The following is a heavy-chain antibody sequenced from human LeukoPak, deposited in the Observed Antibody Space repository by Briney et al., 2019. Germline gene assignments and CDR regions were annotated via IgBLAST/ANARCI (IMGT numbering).Heavy chain of an antibody. J-gene: IGHJ4*02. Sequence: ASVKVSCKVSGYTLTELSMHWVRQAPGKGLEWMGGFDPEDGETIYAQKFQGRVTMTEDTSTDTAYMELSSLRSEDTAVYYCATAATRDYSGSYFDYWGQGTLVTVSS. CDR3: ATAATRDYSGSYFDY. D-gene: IGHD1-26*01. V-gene: IGHV1-24*01. CDR2: FDPEDGET. CDR1: GYTLTELS.